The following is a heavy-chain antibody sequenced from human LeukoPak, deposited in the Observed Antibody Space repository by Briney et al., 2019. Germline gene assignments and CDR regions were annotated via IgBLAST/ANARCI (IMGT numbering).Heavy chain of an antibody. J-gene: IGHJ5*02. Sequence: PSETLSLTCAVYGGSFSGYYWSWIRQPPGKGLEWIGEINHSGSTNYNPSLKSRVTISVDTSKNQFSLKLSSVTAADTAVYYCARGHMRKIVVVPAANRRGWFYPWGQGTLVTVSS. D-gene: IGHD2-2*01. V-gene: IGHV4-34*01. CDR1: GGSFSGYY. CDR3: ARGHMRKIVVVPAANRRGWFYP. CDR2: INHSGST.